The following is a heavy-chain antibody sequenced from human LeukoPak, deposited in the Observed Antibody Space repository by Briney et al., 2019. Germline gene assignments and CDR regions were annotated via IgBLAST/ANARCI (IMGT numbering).Heavy chain of an antibody. V-gene: IGHV3-30*04. J-gene: IGHJ4*02. Sequence: GRSLRLSCAASGFTFSDYTMRWVRQAPGKGLEWVSVISYNGGHKYHADSVKGRFTISRDNSKNTVSLQMNSLRAEDTAVFYCARANSSSWHYFDYWGQGTLVTVSS. CDR1: GFTFSDYT. D-gene: IGHD6-13*01. CDR2: ISYNGGHK. CDR3: ARANSSSWHYFDY.